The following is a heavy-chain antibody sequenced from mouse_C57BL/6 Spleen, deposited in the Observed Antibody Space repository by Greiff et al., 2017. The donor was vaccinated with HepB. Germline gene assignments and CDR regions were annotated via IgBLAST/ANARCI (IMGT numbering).Heavy chain of an antibody. Sequence: QVQLQQPGAELVRPGSSVKLSCKASGYTFTSYWTDWVKQRPGQGLEWIGNIYPSDSETHYNQKFKDKATLTVDKSSSTAYMQLSSLTSEDSAVYYCARLSLWERAYWGQGTLVTVSA. V-gene: IGHV1-61*01. J-gene: IGHJ3*01. CDR3: ARLSLWERAY. CDR2: IYPSDSET. D-gene: IGHD4-1*01. CDR1: GYTFTSYW.